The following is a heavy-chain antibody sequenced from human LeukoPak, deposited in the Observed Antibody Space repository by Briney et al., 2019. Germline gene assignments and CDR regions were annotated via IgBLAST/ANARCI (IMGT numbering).Heavy chain of an antibody. CDR1: DGSISNYY. J-gene: IGHJ6*03. V-gene: IGHV4-4*07. CDR2: IYTSGTT. CDR3: ARDVRRSSSSANSYYYYMDV. D-gene: IGHD6-6*01. Sequence: PSETLSLTCTVSDGSISNYYWSWIRQPAGKGVEWIGRIYTSGTTNYNPSLKSRVTMSVDTSKNHFSLNLDSVTAADTAVYYCARDVRRSSSSANSYYYYMDVWGKGTTVTVSS.